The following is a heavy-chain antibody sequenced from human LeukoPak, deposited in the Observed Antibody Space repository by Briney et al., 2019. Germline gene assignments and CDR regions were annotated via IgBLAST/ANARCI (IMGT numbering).Heavy chain of an antibody. Sequence: SETLSLTCAVYGGSFSGYYWSWIRQPPGRGLEWIGEINHSGSTNYNPSLKSRVTIPVDTTKTQISLKLSSVTAAHTAVYYCARGLYFPRDYYGSWSPTPRGFDYWGQGTLVTVSS. J-gene: IGHJ4*02. CDR3: ARGLYFPRDYYGSWSPTPRGFDY. V-gene: IGHV4-34*01. D-gene: IGHD3-10*01. CDR2: INHSGST. CDR1: GGSFSGYY.